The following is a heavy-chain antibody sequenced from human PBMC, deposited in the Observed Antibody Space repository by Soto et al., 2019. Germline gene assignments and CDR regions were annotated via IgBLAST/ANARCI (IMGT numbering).Heavy chain of an antibody. V-gene: IGHV4-34*01. D-gene: IGHD2-21*02. CDR3: ARVGDGGNSDY. CDR2: INHSGST. J-gene: IGHJ4*02. CDR1: GGSFSGYY. Sequence: PSETLSLTCAVYGGSFSGYYWSWIRQPPGKGLEWIGEINHSGSTNYNPSLKSRVTISVDTSKNQFSLKLSSVTAADTAVYYCARVGDGGNSDYWGQGTLVTVSS.